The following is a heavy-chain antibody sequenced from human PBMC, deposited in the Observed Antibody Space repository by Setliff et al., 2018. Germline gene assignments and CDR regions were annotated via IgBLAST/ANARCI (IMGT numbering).Heavy chain of an antibody. J-gene: IGHJ4*02. CDR3: ARQSHYYDSSGLDY. CDR2: ISHSGST. V-gene: IGHV4-38-2*02. CDR1: GYSISSGHY. D-gene: IGHD3-22*01. Sequence: PSETLSLTCTVSGYSISSGHYWGWIRQPPGKGLEWIGSISHSGSTYYNPSLKSRVTISVDTSKNQFSLKLSSVTAADTAVYYCARQSHYYDSSGLDYWGQGTLVTVSS.